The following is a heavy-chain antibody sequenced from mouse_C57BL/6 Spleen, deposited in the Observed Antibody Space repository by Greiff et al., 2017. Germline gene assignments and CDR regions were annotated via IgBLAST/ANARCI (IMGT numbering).Heavy chain of an antibody. D-gene: IGHD1-1*01. V-gene: IGHV1-55*01. J-gene: IGHJ1*03. CDR2: IYPGSGST. CDR3: AVYGSSYGYCDV. CDR1: GYTFTSYW. Sequence: QVQLQQPGAELVKPGASVKMSCKASGYTFTSYWITWVKQRPGQGLEWIGDIYPGSGSTNYNEKLKSKATLTVDTSSRSAYLQLGCLTSEDSSVYYCAVYGSSYGYCDVWGTGSTVTVSS.